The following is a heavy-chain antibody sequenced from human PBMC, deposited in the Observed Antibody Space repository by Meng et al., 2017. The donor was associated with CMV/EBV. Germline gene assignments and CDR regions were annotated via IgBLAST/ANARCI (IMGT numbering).Heavy chain of an antibody. CDR1: GYTFTSYG. D-gene: IGHD3-22*01. CDR2: ISAYNGNT. Sequence: ASVKVSCKASGYTFTSYGISWVRQAPGQGLEWMGWISAYNGNTNYAQKLQGRVTMTTDTSTSTAYMELRSLRSEDTAVYYCARALNYYDSRRLGYWFDPWGQGTLVTVSS. J-gene: IGHJ5*02. V-gene: IGHV1-18*01. CDR3: ARALNYYDSRRLGYWFDP.